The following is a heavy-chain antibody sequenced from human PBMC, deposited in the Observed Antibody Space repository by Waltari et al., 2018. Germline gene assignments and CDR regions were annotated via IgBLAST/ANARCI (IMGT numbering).Heavy chain of an antibody. D-gene: IGHD6-19*01. CDR2: VDPEDGET. Sequence: EVQLLQSGAELKEPGPTVRISCKASGYTFSDYYIHWVQQAPGKGLRWMGLVDPEDGETIYADNFQGRVTISADTSTDTAFMELSSLRSEDTAVFYCATALGDSSSASRPFDFWGQGTMITVSS. J-gene: IGHJ3*01. V-gene: IGHV1-69-2*01. CDR1: GYTFSDYY. CDR3: ATALGDSSSASRPFDF.